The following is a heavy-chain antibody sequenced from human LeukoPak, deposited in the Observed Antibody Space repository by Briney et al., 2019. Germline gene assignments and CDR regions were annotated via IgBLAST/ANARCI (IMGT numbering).Heavy chain of an antibody. V-gene: IGHV3-23*01. Sequence: GGSLRLSCAASGFTFSSYAMSWVRQAPGKGLEWVSAISGSGGSTYYADSVKGRFTISRDNSKNTLYLQMNSLRAEDTAVYYRAKEYSSSFFAGSFAFDIWGQGTMVTVSS. CDR3: AKEYSSSFFAGSFAFDI. D-gene: IGHD6-6*01. J-gene: IGHJ3*02. CDR1: GFTFSSYA. CDR2: ISGSGGST.